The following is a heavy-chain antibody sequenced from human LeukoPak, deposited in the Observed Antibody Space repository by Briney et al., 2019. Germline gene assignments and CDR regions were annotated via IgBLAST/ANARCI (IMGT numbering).Heavy chain of an antibody. Sequence: GGSLRLSCAASGFTFSSYSMNWVRQAPGKGLEWVSSIISSSISIYYADSVKGRFTISRDNAKNSLFLQMNSLRAEDTAVYYCAKGFYSDVSYWGQGTLVTVSS. D-gene: IGHD3-16*01. J-gene: IGHJ4*02. CDR3: AKGFYSDVSY. CDR1: GFTFSSYS. V-gene: IGHV3-21*01. CDR2: IISSSISI.